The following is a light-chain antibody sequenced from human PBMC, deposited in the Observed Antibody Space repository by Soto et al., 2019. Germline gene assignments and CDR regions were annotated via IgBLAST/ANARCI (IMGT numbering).Light chain of an antibody. CDR3: SSFTSSSTVV. CDR2: DVS. CDR1: SSDVGGYNY. J-gene: IGLJ2*01. V-gene: IGLV2-14*03. Sequence: QSALTQPASVSGSPGQSITISCTGTSSDVGGYNYVSSYQQHPGKAPKLMIYDVSNRPSGVSYRLSGSKSGNTASLTISGLQAEDDADYYCSSFTSSSTVVFGGGTKLTVL.